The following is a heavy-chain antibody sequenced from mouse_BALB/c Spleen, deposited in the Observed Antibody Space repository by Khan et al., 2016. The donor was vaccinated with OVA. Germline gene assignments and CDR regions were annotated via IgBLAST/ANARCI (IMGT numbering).Heavy chain of an antibody. D-gene: IGHD1-1*01. CDR3: ARSVTITTVVATDFDY. J-gene: IGHJ2*01. CDR1: GYSITSDYA. Sequence: EVQLQESGPGLVKPSQSLSLTCTVTGYSITSDYAWNWIRQFPGNKLEWMGYISYSGRTSYNPSLKSRISITRATSKNQFFLPLNSVTTDDTATYYCARSVTITTVVATDFDYWCQGTTLTVSS. V-gene: IGHV3-2*02. CDR2: ISYSGRT.